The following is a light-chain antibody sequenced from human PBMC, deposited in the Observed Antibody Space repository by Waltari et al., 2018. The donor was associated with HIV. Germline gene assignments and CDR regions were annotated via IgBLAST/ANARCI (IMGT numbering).Light chain of an antibody. CDR1: QSVSSN. J-gene: IGKJ2*01. V-gene: IGKV3-15*01. CDR3: QQYNNWPRT. CDR2: GAS. Sequence: MTQSPSTLSASPGERATLSCRASQSVSSNLAWYQQKPGQAPRLLIYGASTRATGIPARFSGSGSGTEFTLTISSLQSEDFAVYYCQQYNNWPRTFGQGTKLEIK.